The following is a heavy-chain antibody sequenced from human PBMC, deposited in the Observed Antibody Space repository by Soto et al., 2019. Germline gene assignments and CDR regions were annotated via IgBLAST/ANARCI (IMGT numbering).Heavy chain of an antibody. CDR1: GFNFSGSA. CDR3: TRRGDGYSGDY. V-gene: IGHV3-73*01. CDR2: IRSKTNNYAT. J-gene: IGHJ4*02. Sequence: GGSLRLSCAGSGFNFSGSAVHWVRQASGKGLEWIGRIRSKTNNYATAYVASVKGRFTISRDDLKNTAYLQMTSLKTEDTAVYYCTRRGDGYSGDYWGLGTLVTVSS. D-gene: IGHD4-4*01.